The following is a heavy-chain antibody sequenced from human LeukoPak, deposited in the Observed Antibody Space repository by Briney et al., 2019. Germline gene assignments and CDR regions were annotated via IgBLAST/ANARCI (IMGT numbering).Heavy chain of an antibody. J-gene: IGHJ6*02. V-gene: IGHV3-23*01. Sequence: GGSLRLSCTASRFTFSSYAMSWVRQAPGKGLEWVSAISKSGDSTYFAGSVMGRFAISRDNSKNTLYLQMNSLRAEDTAVYFCARRPARLLATIYYYAMDVWGPGTTVTVSS. CDR3: ARRPARLLATIYYYAMDV. D-gene: IGHD2/OR15-2a*01. CDR1: RFTFSSYA. CDR2: ISKSGDST.